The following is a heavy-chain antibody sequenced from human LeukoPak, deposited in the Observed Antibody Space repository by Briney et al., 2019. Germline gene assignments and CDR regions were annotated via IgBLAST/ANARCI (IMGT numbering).Heavy chain of an antibody. V-gene: IGHV1-69*04. CDR1: GGTFSSYA. J-gene: IGHJ4*02. D-gene: IGHD5-24*01. CDR2: IIPILGIA. Sequence: GASVKVSCKASGGTFSSYAISWVRQAPGQGLEWMGRIIPILGIANYAQKFQGRVTITADKSTSTAYMELSSLRSEDTAVYYCAREMATLTPVFDYWGQGTLVTVSS. CDR3: AREMATLTPVFDY.